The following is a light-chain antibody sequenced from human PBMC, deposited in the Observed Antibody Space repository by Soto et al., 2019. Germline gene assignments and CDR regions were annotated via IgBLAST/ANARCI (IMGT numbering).Light chain of an antibody. CDR2: GAS. CDR3: QQYVTSPYI. Sequence: EIVLTQSPGTLSLSPGERATLSCRASQSVTSTYLAWYQQKPGQPPRLLIYGASNRATGIPDRFSGSGSGTDVTLTISRLEPEDFAVYYCQQYVTSPYIFGQGTKLEIK. V-gene: IGKV3-20*01. CDR1: QSVTSTY. J-gene: IGKJ2*01.